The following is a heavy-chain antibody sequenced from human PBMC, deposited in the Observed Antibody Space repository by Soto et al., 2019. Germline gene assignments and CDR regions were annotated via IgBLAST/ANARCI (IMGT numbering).Heavy chain of an antibody. CDR1: GGTFSSYA. CDR3: ARDLYGSGSPGGEIDY. D-gene: IGHD3-10*01. CDR2: IIPIFGTA. J-gene: IGHJ4*02. Sequence: GASVKVSCKASGGTFSSYAISWVRQAPGQGLEWMGGIIPIFGTANYAQKFQGRVTITADESTSTAYMELSSLRSEDTAVFFCARDLYGSGSPGGEIDYWGQGTLVTVSS. V-gene: IGHV1-69*13.